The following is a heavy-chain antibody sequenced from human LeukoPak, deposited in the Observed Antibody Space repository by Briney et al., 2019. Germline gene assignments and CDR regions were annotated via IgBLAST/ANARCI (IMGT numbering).Heavy chain of an antibody. Sequence: PSETLSLTCAVYGGSFSGYYWSWIRQPPGKGLEWIGEIIHSGSTNYNPSHKSRVTISVDTSKNQFSLRLSSVTAADTAVYYCARGRNNVDSRGRDYYYMDVGGKGSTVTVSS. J-gene: IGHJ6*03. V-gene: IGHV4-34*01. CDR2: IIHSGST. CDR3: ARGRNNVDSRGRDYYYMDV. CDR1: GGSFSGYY. D-gene: IGHD1/OR15-1a*01.